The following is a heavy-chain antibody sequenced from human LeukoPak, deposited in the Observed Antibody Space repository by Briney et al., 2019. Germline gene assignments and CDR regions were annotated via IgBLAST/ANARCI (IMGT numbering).Heavy chain of an antibody. CDR2: ISSSSSYI. Sequence: GGSLRLSCAASGFTFSSYGMNWVRQAPGKGLEWVSFISSSSSYIYYADSVKGRFTISRDNAKNSLYLQMNSLRAEDTAVYYCARGGVYYDILTGYQLLDYWGQGTLVTVSS. CDR3: ARGGVYYDILTGYQLLDY. D-gene: IGHD3-9*01. J-gene: IGHJ4*02. V-gene: IGHV3-21*01. CDR1: GFTFSSYG.